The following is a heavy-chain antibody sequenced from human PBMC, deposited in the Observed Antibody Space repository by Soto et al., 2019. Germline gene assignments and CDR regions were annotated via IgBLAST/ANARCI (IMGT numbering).Heavy chain of an antibody. J-gene: IGHJ6*02. Sequence: SETLSLTCPVSGGSISNSSYYRGWIRQPPGKGLEWIGNIYYGSVYYSGSTYSNPSLKSRVTISADTSKNQFSLKLSSLTAADTAVYYCASSLGYCSSTSCYDPYYYGMDVWGQGTTVTVSS. V-gene: IGHV4-39*01. CDR3: ASSLGYCSSTSCYDPYYYGMDV. CDR2: IYYGSVYYSGST. D-gene: IGHD2-2*01. CDR1: GGSISNSSYY.